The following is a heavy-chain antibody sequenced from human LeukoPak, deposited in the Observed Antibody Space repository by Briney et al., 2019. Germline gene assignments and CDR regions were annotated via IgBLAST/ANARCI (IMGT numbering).Heavy chain of an antibody. J-gene: IGHJ6*03. D-gene: IGHD3-16*01. V-gene: IGHV1-8*01. Sequence: ASVKVSCNASGYTFTSYDINWVRQATGQGLEWMGWMNPNSGNTGYAQKFQGRVTMTRNTSISTAYMELSSLRSEDTAVYYRARGIRGAKGKGYYYYYYMDVWGKGTTVTVSS. CDR1: GYTFTSYD. CDR2: MNPNSGNT. CDR3: ARGIRGAKGKGYYYYYYMDV.